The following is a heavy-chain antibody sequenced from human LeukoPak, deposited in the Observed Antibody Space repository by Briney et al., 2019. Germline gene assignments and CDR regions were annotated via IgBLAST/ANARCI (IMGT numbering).Heavy chain of an antibody. CDR3: ARDGIAARPPYFDY. J-gene: IGHJ4*02. CDR1: GFTFSSYW. Sequence: PGGSLRLSCAASGFTFSSYWMHWVRQAPGKGLVWVSRINSDGSSTSYADSVKGRFTISRDNAKNTLYLQTNSLRAEDTAVYYCARDGIAARPPYFDYWGQGTLVTVSS. D-gene: IGHD6-6*01. V-gene: IGHV3-74*01. CDR2: INSDGSST.